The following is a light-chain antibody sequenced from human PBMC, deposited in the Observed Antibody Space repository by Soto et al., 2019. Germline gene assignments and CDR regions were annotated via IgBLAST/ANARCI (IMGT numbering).Light chain of an antibody. Sequence: EIVLTQSPDTLSLSPGERATLSCTASQTVTSSQLAWYQQKPGQAPRLLVYGASSRATGIPDRFSGSGSETDCTLTINRLEPEDFAVYFCQQYAKSPYTFGQGTKVEVK. J-gene: IGKJ2*01. V-gene: IGKV3-20*01. CDR1: QTVTSSQ. CDR3: QQYAKSPYT. CDR2: GAS.